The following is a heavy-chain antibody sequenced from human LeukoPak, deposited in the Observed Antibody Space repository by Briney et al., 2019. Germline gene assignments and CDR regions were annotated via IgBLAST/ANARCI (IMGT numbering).Heavy chain of an antibody. CDR1: GYNFTGYH. Sequence: ASVKVSCKTSGYNFTGYHIHWVRQAPGQGLEWMGWIHPGTGDTRYTRKFQGRVTMTRDTSISTAYMELSRLRSDDTAVYYCARDRAPPAIAVAGIGFSYWGQGTLVTVSS. D-gene: IGHD6-19*01. V-gene: IGHV1-2*02. CDR3: ARDRAPPAIAVAGIGFSY. CDR2: IHPGTGDT. J-gene: IGHJ4*02.